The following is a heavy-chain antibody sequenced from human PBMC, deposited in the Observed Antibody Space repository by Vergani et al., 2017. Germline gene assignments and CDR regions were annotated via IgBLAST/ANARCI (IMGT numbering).Heavy chain of an antibody. J-gene: IGHJ6*02. D-gene: IGHD1-26*01. Sequence: QEQLLQSGGGVVQPGGSLRLSCIGSGYTFGHFDMHWVRQAPGKGLAWVAFIRYDGSNPQYIHSLKGRFTMSRDNSKDTLFLQMNGLRPEDTGTYFCAKKGGSLYYYGVDVWGQGTTIAVSS. CDR1: GYTFGHFD. CDR3: AKKGGSLYYYGVDV. V-gene: IGHV3-30*02. CDR2: IRYDGSNP.